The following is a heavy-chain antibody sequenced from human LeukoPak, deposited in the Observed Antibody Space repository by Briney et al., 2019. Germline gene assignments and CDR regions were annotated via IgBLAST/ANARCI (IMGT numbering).Heavy chain of an antibody. V-gene: IGHV3-21*01. D-gene: IGHD3-10*01. CDR2: ISSSSSYI. CDR3: ARDNYYGSGNYFDY. J-gene: IGHJ4*02. CDR1: EFTFSSYT. Sequence: GGSLRLSCAASEFTFSSYTMNWVRQAPGKGLEWVSSISSSSSYIYYADSVKGRFTISRDNAKNSLYLQMNSLRAEDTAVYYCARDNYYGSGNYFDYWGQRTLVTVSS.